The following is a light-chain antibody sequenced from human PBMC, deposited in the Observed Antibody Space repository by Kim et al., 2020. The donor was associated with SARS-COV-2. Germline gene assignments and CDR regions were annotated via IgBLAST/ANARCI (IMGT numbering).Light chain of an antibody. J-gene: IGLJ2*01. CDR2: EVS. CDR1: SSDVGSYSL. V-gene: IGLV2-23*02. Sequence: GQSITISCTGTSSDVGSYSLFSWYQQHPGKAPKLMIYEVSKRPSGVSNRFSGSKSGNTASLTISGLQAEDEADYYCCSYAGSSTLEFGGGTQLTVL. CDR3: CSYAGSSTLE.